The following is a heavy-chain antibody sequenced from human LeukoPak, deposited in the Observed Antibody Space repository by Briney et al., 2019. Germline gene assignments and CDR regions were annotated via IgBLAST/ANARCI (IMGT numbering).Heavy chain of an antibody. CDR3: ARVGYSGSHYGGAFDI. D-gene: IGHD1-26*01. V-gene: IGHV4-30-2*01. CDR2: IYHSGST. CDR1: GGSISSGGYT. Sequence: SETLSLTCAVSGGSISSGGYTWSWIRQPPGLGLEWVGYIYHSGSTYYTPSLKSPVTISVDRSKNQFSLKLSSVTAADTAVYYCARVGYSGSHYGGAFDIWGQGTMVTVSS. J-gene: IGHJ3*02.